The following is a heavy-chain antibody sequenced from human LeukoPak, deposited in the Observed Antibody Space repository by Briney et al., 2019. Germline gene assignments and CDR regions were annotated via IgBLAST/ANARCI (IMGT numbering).Heavy chain of an antibody. CDR3: ARDRYYGSGIFDY. D-gene: IGHD3-10*01. CDR2: IKQDGSEK. CDR1: GFTSSSYW. Sequence: QPGGSLRLSCAASGFTSSSYWMSWVRQAPGRGLEWVANIKQDGSEKYYVDSVKGRFTISRDNAKNSLYLQMNSLRAEDTAVYYCARDRYYGSGIFDYWGQGTLVTVSS. V-gene: IGHV3-7*01. J-gene: IGHJ4*02.